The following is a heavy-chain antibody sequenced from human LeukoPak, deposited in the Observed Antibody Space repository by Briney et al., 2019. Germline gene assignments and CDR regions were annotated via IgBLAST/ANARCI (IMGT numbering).Heavy chain of an antibody. D-gene: IGHD6-25*01. J-gene: IGHJ5*02. CDR1: GYSFTSYV. CDR2: INAGSGNT. V-gene: IGHV1-3*01. Sequence: ASVKVSCKASGYSFTSYVMHWVRQAPGQRLEWMGWINAGSGNTKYSQRFQGRVTMTRDTSTSTVYMELSSLRSEDTAVYYCARAGYSSAGGWFDPWGQGTLVTVSS. CDR3: ARAGYSSAGGWFDP.